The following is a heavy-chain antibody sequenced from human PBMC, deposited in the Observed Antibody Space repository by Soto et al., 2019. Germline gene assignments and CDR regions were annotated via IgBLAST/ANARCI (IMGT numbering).Heavy chain of an antibody. Sequence: PSETLSLTCAVSGGSISSGGYYWSWIRQPPGKGLEWIGYIYHSGSTYYNPSLKSRVTISVDRSKNQFSLKLSSVTAADTAVYYCASVWGSYYSWFDPWGQGTLVTVSS. V-gene: IGHV4-30-2*01. CDR1: GGSISSGGYY. D-gene: IGHD3-16*01. J-gene: IGHJ5*02. CDR2: IYHSGST. CDR3: ASVWGSYYSWFDP.